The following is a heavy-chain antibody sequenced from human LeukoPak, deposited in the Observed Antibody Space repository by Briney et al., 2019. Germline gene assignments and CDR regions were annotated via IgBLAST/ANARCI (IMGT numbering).Heavy chain of an antibody. CDR1: GDRVSNKSAA. CDR2: TYYRSRWYN. V-gene: IGHV6-1*01. J-gene: IGHJ5*02. CDR3: ARVFWEQQLRWFDP. Sequence: SQTLSLTCAISGDRVSNKSAAWNWIRPSPSIGLEWLGRTYYRSRWYNDYAESVQSRITINPDTSKNQFSLELNSVTPEDTAVYYCARVFWEQQLRWFDPWGQGTLVTVSS. D-gene: IGHD6-13*01.